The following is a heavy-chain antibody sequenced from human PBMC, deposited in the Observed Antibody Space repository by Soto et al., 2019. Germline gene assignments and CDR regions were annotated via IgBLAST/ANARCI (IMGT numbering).Heavy chain of an antibody. CDR3: AKDRWGWLHHDFDY. CDR1: GFTFCSYS. V-gene: IGHV3-23*01. Sequence: SGGALRLSCAASGFTFCSYSMSWVRPAPGKGLEWVSAISGSGGSTYYADSVKGRFTISRDNSKNTLYLQMNSLRAEDTAVYYCAKDRWGWLHHDFDYWGQGTLVTVSS. J-gene: IGHJ4*02. D-gene: IGHD5-12*01. CDR2: ISGSGGST.